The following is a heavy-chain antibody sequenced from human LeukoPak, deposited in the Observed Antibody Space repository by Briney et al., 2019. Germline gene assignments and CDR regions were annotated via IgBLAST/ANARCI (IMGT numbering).Heavy chain of an antibody. CDR1: GYSIGSGYY. Sequence: SETLSLTCTVSGYSIGSGYYWGWIRQPPGKGLEWIGSIYHSGSTYYNPSLKSRVTISVDTSKDQFSLKLSSVTAADTAVYYCARRGKTAYYYYMDVWGKGTTVTVSS. CDR2: IYHSGST. J-gene: IGHJ6*03. D-gene: IGHD4-23*01. CDR3: ARRGKTAYYYYMDV. V-gene: IGHV4-38-2*02.